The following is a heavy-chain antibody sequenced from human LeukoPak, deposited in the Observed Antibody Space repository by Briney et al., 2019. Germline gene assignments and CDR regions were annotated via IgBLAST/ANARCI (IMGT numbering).Heavy chain of an antibody. CDR1: GFTLNNYA. J-gene: IGHJ4*01. CDR2: MGGSGGST. V-gene: IGHV3-23*01. CDR3: AKGLPAAGFYYFDF. D-gene: IGHD6-13*01. Sequence: GGSETLFCAASGFTLNNYAMSWVRQAPGKGLEWVSDMGGSGGSTYYAVSVKGSFTISKDNSKNTLYLQMNSLRADDTAVYYCAKGLPAAGFYYFDFWGERSLASVSS.